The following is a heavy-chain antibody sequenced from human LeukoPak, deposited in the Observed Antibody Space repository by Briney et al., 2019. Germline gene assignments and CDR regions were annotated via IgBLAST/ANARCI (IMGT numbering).Heavy chain of an antibody. CDR2: IYHSRST. D-gene: IGHD3-22*01. CDR3: ARNLALDSSGYLRSYYMDV. Sequence: ETLSLTCSVSGGTISSSHWWRRVRQPPGEGLEWIGEIYHSRSTNYNPSLKRRVTISVDKSKNQFSLKLSSVTAADTAVYCCARNLALDSSGYLRSYYMDVWGKGTTVTVSS. V-gene: IGHV4-4*01. J-gene: IGHJ6*03. CDR1: GGTISSSHW.